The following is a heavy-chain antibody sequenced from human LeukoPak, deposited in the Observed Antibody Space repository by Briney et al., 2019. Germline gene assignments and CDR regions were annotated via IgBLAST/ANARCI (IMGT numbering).Heavy chain of an antibody. CDR1: EYTFTGYYY. D-gene: IGHD2-2*01. CDR2: INPNSGGT. CDR3: AVGGDIVVVPAAIRSYYYYYMDV. V-gene: IGHV1-2*02. J-gene: IGHJ6*03. Sequence: GASVKVSCKASEYTFTGYYYMHWVRQAPGQGLEWMGWINPNSGGTNYAQKFQGRVTITADESTSTAYMELSSLRSEDTAVYYCAVGGDIVVVPAAIRSYYYYYMDVWGKGTTVTISS.